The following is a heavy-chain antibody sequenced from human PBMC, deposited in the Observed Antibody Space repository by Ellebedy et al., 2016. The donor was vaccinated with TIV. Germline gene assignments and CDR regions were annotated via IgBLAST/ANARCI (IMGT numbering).Heavy chain of an antibody. CDR3: ARDNYVGYDWLGGNSFDS. D-gene: IGHD5-12*01. CDR1: GFTFSGYW. V-gene: IGHV3-7*03. Sequence: GESLEISXVASGFTFSGYWMSWVRQAPGKGLEWVANIQQDGSDKYYVDSVKGRSTISRDNALNSLYLQMNSLRADDTAIYYCARDNYVGYDWLGGNSFDSWGQGTLVTVSS. J-gene: IGHJ4*02. CDR2: IQQDGSDK.